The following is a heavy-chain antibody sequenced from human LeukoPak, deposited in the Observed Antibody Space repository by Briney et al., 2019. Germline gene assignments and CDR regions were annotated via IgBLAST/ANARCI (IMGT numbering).Heavy chain of an antibody. CDR2: IKQDGSER. D-gene: IGHD1/OR15-1a*01. CDR1: GFSFSDYW. Sequence: GGSLRLSCAASGFSFSDYWMSWVRQAPGKGLEWVANIKQDGSERNYVDSVKGRFTISRDNAKNSLSLQMISLRAEDTAVYYCARNKRADIWGQGTMVTVSS. V-gene: IGHV3-7*01. J-gene: IGHJ3*02. CDR3: ARNKRADI.